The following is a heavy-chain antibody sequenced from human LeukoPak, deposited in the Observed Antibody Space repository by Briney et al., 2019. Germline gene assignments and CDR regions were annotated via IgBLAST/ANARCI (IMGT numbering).Heavy chain of an antibody. Sequence: RGSLKLSCAVSGFNSTNYNRNWVRPAPGRGGGGVSSIHSSSGSIYYADSLKGRFTISRDNAKNSLYLQMNGLRAEDTAVYYCARDLAWDAFDIWGQGTMVTVSS. V-gene: IGHV3-21*01. CDR3: ARDLAWDAFDI. CDR1: GFNSTNYN. CDR2: IHSSSGSI. J-gene: IGHJ3*02.